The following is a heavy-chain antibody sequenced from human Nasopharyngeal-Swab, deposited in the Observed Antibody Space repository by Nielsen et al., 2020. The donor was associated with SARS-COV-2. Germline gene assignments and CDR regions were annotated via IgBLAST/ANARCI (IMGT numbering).Heavy chain of an antibody. CDR3: TSRNPETGSY. CDR1: GLTFGGSA. V-gene: IGHV3-73*01. CDR2: IRSKANSYAT. Sequence: GGSLRLSCAASGLTFGGSAMHWVRQASGKGLEWVGRIRSKANSYATAYAASVKGRFTISRDDSKNTAYLQMNSLKTEDTAVYYCTSRNPETGSYWGQGTLVTVSS. J-gene: IGHJ4*02. D-gene: IGHD1-14*01.